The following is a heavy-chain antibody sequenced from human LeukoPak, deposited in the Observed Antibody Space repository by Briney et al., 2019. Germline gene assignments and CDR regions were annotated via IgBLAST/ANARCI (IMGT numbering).Heavy chain of an antibody. J-gene: IGHJ4*02. CDR3: AKDLHYGSADY. V-gene: IGHV3-74*01. Sequence: GGSLRLSCAASGFTFSNYWMHWVRQDPGKGLVWVSFINPDGSTTNYADSVKGRFTISRDNAKNAPYLQMNSLRAEDTAVYYCAKDLHYGSADYWGQGTLVTVSS. CDR1: GFTFSNYW. CDR2: INPDGSTT. D-gene: IGHD3-10*01.